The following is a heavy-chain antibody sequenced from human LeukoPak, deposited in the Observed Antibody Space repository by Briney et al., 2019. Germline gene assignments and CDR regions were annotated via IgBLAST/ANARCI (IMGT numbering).Heavy chain of an antibody. D-gene: IGHD1-14*01. CDR3: AKATGYLL. CDR1: GFNFGSYS. J-gene: IGHJ4*02. CDR2: ISNSDGST. Sequence: PGGSLRLSCAASGFNFGSYSMTWVRQAPGKGLEWVSTISNSDGSTYYADSVKGLFSISRDNSENTLYLQMNSLRAEDTAVYYCAKATGYLLWGQGTLVTVSS. V-gene: IGHV3-23*01.